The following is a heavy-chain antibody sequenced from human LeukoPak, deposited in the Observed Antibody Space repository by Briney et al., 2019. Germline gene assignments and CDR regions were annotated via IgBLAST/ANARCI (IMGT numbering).Heavy chain of an antibody. CDR2: ISAYNGNT. D-gene: IGHD3-22*01. J-gene: IGHJ6*03. CDR3: AREQYFYHSSGPNVYYMDV. Sequence: GASVKVSCKASGYTFTSYGISWVRQAPGQGLEWMGWISAYNGNTNYAQKLQGRVTMTTDTSTSTAYMELRSLRSDDTAVYYCAREQYFYHSSGPNVYYMDVWGKGTTVTVSS. V-gene: IGHV1-18*01. CDR1: GYTFTSYG.